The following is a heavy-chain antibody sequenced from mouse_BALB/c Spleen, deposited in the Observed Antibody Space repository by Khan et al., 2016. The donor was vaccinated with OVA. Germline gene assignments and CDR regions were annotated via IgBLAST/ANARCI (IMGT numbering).Heavy chain of an antibody. CDR2: ISSGDTT. CDR3: ARDYWFDY. V-gene: IGHV5-6-5*01. CDR1: GFTFSNYG. Sequence: EVELVESGGGLVKPGGSLKLSCAASGFTFSNYGVSWVRQTPEKRLVWVASISSGDTTYYPDSVKGRFTISRDNARNIRYLQMSSLRSEDTAMYYCARDYWFDYWGQGTLVTVSA. J-gene: IGHJ3*01.